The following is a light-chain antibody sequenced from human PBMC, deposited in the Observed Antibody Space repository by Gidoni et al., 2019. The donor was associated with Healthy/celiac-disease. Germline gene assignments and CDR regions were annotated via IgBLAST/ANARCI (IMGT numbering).Light chain of an antibody. J-gene: IGKJ3*01. CDR1: QSVLYSSNNKNY. CDR3: QQYYSTLFT. CDR2: WAS. Sequence: DIVMIQTQDSLAVSLGERATSICKSSQSVLYSSNNKNYLAWYQQKPRPPHKLLIYWASTRESGVPDRFSGSGSGTDFTLTISSLQAEDVAVYYCQQYYSTLFTFGPGTKVDIK. V-gene: IGKV4-1*01.